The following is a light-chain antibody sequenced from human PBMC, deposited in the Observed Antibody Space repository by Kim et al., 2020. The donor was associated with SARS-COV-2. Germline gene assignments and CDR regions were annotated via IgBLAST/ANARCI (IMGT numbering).Light chain of an antibody. Sequence: GQAFNIACTGTSSDIGGFNYVSWYQQHPGNAPRLLIYEFTRRPSGVPDRFSGSRSGNTASLIVSGLRAEDEADYYCISYAGSNNLVFGAGTQLTVL. CDR1: SSDIGGFNY. CDR3: ISYAGSNNLV. CDR2: EFT. V-gene: IGLV2-8*01. J-gene: IGLJ3*02.